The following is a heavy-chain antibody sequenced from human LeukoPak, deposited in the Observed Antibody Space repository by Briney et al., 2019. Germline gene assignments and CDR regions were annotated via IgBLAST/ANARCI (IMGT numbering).Heavy chain of an antibody. CDR2: IIPILGIA. CDR3: ARDPLGYCSGGSCSGDY. Sequence: ASVKVSCKASGYTFTGYYMHWVRQAPGQGLEWMGRIIPILGIANYAQKFQGRVTITADKSTSTAYMELSSLRSEDTAVYYCARDPLGYCSGGSCSGDYWGQGTLVTVSS. D-gene: IGHD2-15*01. V-gene: IGHV1-69*04. J-gene: IGHJ4*02. CDR1: GYTFTGYY.